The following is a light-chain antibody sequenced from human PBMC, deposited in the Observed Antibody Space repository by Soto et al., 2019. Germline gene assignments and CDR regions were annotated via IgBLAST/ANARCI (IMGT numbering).Light chain of an antibody. CDR1: QSVSSSY. J-gene: IGKJ4*01. CDR3: QQYDSSPLT. Sequence: EIVLTQSPGTLSLSPGERATLYCRASQSVSSSYLAWYQQKPGQAPRLLSYGASSRDTGIPDRFSGSGSGTYFTLTSSRLEPEDFAVYYCQQYDSSPLTFGGGTKVEIK. CDR2: GAS. V-gene: IGKV3-20*01.